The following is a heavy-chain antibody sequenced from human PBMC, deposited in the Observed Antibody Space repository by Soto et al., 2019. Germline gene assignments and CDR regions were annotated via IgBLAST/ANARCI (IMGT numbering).Heavy chain of an antibody. CDR1: GYTFTSYG. D-gene: IGHD6-13*01. CDR2: ISAYNGNT. CDR3: ARDLSLSYSSSWYDY. V-gene: IGHV1-18*04. Sequence: ASVKVSCKASGYTFTSYGISWVRQAPGQGLEWMGWISAYNGNTNYAQKLQGRVTMTTDTSTSTAYMELRSLRSDDTAVYYCARDLSLSYSSSWYDYWGQGTLVTVSS. J-gene: IGHJ4*02.